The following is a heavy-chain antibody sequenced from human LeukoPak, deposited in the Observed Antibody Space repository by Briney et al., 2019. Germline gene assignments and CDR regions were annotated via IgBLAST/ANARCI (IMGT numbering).Heavy chain of an antibody. CDR2: IIPIFGTA. CDR1: GGTFSSYA. D-gene: IGHD6-19*01. CDR3: ARKGLVAVAGRGLFDY. V-gene: IGHV1-69*13. J-gene: IGHJ4*02. Sequence: ASVKVSCKASGGTFSSYAISWVRQAPGQGLEWMGGIIPIFGTANYAQKFQGRVTITADESTSTAYMELSRLRSDDTAVYYCARKGLVAVAGRGLFDYWGQGTLVTVSS.